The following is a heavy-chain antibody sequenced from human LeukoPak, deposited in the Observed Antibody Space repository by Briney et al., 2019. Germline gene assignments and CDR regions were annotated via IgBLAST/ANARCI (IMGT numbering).Heavy chain of an antibody. CDR1: GDSISSSNYY. D-gene: IGHD3-10*01. J-gene: IGHJ6*03. V-gene: IGHV4-39*07. CDR3: ARGINYGSGSYVDYYYYYMDV. CDR2: IYYGGST. Sequence: SETLSLTCTVSGDSISSSNYYWVWIRQPPGKGLEWIGSIYYGGSTYYNPSLKSRVTISVDTPKNQFSLKLSSVTAADTAVYYCARGINYGSGSYVDYYYYYMDVWGKGTTVTISS.